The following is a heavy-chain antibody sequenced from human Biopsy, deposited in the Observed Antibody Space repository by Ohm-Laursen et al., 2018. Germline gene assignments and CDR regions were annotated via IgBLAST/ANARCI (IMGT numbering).Heavy chain of an antibody. CDR3: ARGYAGLYEAFDF. CDR2: IYNDVST. CDR1: GDSVFGDSVSNYY. J-gene: IGHJ3*01. Sequence: TLSLTCSVSGDSVFGDSVSNYYWNWIRQPPGKGLEWIGNIYNDVSTKYNPSLRSRVTISADKSTNQFSLKLRSVTAADTAVYYCARGYAGLYEAFDFWGQGTVVTVAS. V-gene: IGHV4-61*01. D-gene: IGHD5-18*01.